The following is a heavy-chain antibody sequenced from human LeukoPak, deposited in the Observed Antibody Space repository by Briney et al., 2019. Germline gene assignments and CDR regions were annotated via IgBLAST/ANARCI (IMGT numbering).Heavy chain of an antibody. CDR1: GFTFSSYS. CDR3: ARARRPMTTVTTGFDY. J-gene: IGHJ4*02. V-gene: IGHV3-21*01. CDR2: ISSSSSYI. D-gene: IGHD4-17*01. Sequence: GGSLRLSCAASGFTFSSYSMNWVRQAPGKGLEWVSSISSSSSYICYADSVKGRFTISRDNAKNSLYLQMNSLRAEDTAVYYCARARRPMTTVTTGFDYWGQGTLVTVSS.